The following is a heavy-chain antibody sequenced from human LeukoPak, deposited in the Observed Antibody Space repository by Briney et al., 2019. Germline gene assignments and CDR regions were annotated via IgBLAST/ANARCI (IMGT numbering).Heavy chain of an antibody. CDR1: GFTFSSYA. V-gene: IGHV3-23*01. D-gene: IGHD6-13*01. Sequence: GGSLRLSCVVSGFTFSSYAMSWVRQAPGKGLEWVSAISGSGGSTYYADSVKGRFTISRDNSKNTLYLQMNSLRAEDTAVYYCAKDPTVAAAGCWGQGTLVTVSS. J-gene: IGHJ4*02. CDR2: ISGSGGST. CDR3: AKDPTVAAAGC.